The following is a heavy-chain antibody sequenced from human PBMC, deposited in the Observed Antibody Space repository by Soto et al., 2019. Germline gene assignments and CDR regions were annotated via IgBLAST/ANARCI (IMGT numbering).Heavy chain of an antibody. CDR1: GGTFSSYA. CDR2: IIPIFGTA. Sequence: SVKVSFKASGGTFSSYAISWVRQAPGQGLEWMGGIIPIFGTANYAQKFQGRVTITADKSTSTAYMELSSLRSEDTAVYYCARGIGYCSSTSCYPDFYYYYYGMDVWGQGTTVTVSS. J-gene: IGHJ6*02. V-gene: IGHV1-69*06. CDR3: ARGIGYCSSTSCYPDFYYYYYGMDV. D-gene: IGHD2-2*03.